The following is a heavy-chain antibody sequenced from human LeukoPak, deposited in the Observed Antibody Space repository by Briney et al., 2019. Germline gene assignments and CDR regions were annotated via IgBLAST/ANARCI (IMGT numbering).Heavy chain of an antibody. CDR3: GGHGGGAFDY. Sequence: SETLSLTCTVSGGSISSSSYYWGWIRQPPGKGLEWIGSIYYSGSTYYNPSLKSRVTISVDTSKNQFSLKLSSVTAADTPVYYWGGHGGGAFDYWGQETLVTVSS. D-gene: IGHD3-16*01. J-gene: IGHJ4*02. CDR2: IYYSGST. V-gene: IGHV4-39*01. CDR1: GGSISSSSYY.